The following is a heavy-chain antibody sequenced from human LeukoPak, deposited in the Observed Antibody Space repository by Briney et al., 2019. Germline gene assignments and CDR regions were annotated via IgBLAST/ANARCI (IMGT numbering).Heavy chain of an antibody. CDR3: ARVDIVATTSFDY. Sequence: ASVKVSCKASGYTFTSYAMHWVGQAPGQRLEGMGWINAGNGNTKYSQKFQGRVTITRDTSASTAYMELSSLRSEDTAVYYCARVDIVATTSFDYWGQGTLVTVSS. D-gene: IGHD5-12*01. V-gene: IGHV1-3*01. J-gene: IGHJ4*02. CDR2: INAGNGNT. CDR1: GYTFTSYA.